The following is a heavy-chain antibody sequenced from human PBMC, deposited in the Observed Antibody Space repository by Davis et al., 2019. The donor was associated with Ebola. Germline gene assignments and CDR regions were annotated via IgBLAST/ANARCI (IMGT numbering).Heavy chain of an antibody. J-gene: IGHJ6*02. CDR3: AIGRYSSSSLYYYYYGMDV. D-gene: IGHD6-6*01. CDR1: GFSFSDYY. Sequence: ESLKISCAASGFSFSDYYMSWIRQPPGKGLEWIGEINHSGSTNYNPSLKSRVTISVDTSKNQFSLKLSSVTAADTAVYYCAIGRYSSSSLYYYYYGMDVWGQGTTVTVSS. V-gene: IGHV4-34*01. CDR2: INHSGST.